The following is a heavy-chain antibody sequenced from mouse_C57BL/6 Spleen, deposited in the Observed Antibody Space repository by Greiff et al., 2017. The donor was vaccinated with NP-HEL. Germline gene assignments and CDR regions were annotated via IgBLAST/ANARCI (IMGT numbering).Heavy chain of an antibody. Sequence: QVHVKQPGAELVKPGASVKVSCKASGYTFTSYWMHWVKQRPGQGLEWIGRIHPSDSDTNYNQKFKGKATLTVDKSSSTAYMQLSSLTSEDSAVYYCATPKLRYRDYFDYWGQGTTLTVSS. D-gene: IGHD1-1*01. CDR2: IHPSDSDT. CDR1: GYTFTSYW. J-gene: IGHJ2*01. CDR3: ATPKLRYRDYFDY. V-gene: IGHV1-74*01.